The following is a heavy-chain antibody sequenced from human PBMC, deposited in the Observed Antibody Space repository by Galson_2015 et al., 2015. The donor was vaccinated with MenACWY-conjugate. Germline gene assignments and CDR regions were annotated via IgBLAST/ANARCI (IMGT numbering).Heavy chain of an antibody. CDR3: ARGDCSSTSCYTENWFDP. D-gene: IGHD2-2*02. Sequence: QSGAEVKKPGESLRISCKGSGYSFTSYWISWVRQMPGKGLEWMGRIDPSDSYTNYSPSFQGHVTISADKSISTAYLQWSSLKASDTAMYYCARGDCSSTSCYTENWFDPSGQGTLVTVSS. CDR2: IDPSDSYT. CDR1: GYSFTSYW. J-gene: IGHJ5*02. V-gene: IGHV5-10-1*01.